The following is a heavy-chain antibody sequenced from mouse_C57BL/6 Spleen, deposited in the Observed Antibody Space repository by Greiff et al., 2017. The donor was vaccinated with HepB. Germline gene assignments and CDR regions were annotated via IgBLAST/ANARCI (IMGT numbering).Heavy chain of an antibody. CDR3: ARNYDSNFDY. V-gene: IGHV1-4*01. D-gene: IGHD1-1*01. CDR2: INPSSGYT. Sequence: LQESGAELARPGASVKMSCKASGYTFTSYTMHWVKQRPGQGLEWIGYINPSSGYTKYNQKFKDKATLTADKSSSTAYMQLSSLTSEDSAVYYCARNYDSNFDYWGQGTTLTVSS. CDR1: GYTFTSYT. J-gene: IGHJ2*01.